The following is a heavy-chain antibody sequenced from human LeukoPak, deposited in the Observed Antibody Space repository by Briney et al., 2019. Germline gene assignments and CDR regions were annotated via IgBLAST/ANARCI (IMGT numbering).Heavy chain of an antibody. CDR2: INWNGGST. CDR3: ARDALVAARLGWFDP. Sequence: GSLRLSCAASEFSVGSNYMSWVRQAPGKGLEWVSGINWNGGSTGYADSVKGRFTISRDNAKNSLYLQMHSLRAEDTALYYCARDALVAARLGWFDPWGQGTLVTVSS. V-gene: IGHV3-20*04. J-gene: IGHJ5*02. D-gene: IGHD6-6*01. CDR1: EFSVGSNY.